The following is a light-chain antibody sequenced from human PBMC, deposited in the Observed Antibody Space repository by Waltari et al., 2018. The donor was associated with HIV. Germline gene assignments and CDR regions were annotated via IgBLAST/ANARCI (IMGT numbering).Light chain of an antibody. CDR3: LLSYSGARPAI. Sequence: QAVVTQEPALTVSPGGTVTLTCGSSSGPVTSGHHPHWFQQKPGQAPRALIYDANNRQSWTPARFSGSLLGGKAALTLSDVQPEDEADYFCLLSYSGARPAIFGGGTKLSVL. V-gene: IGLV7-46*01. CDR2: DAN. J-gene: IGLJ2*01. CDR1: SGPVTSGHH.